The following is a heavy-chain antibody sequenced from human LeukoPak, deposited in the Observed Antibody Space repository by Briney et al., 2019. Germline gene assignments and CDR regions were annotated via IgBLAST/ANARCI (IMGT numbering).Heavy chain of an antibody. Sequence: GGALRLSCAASGFTFSSYAMHGVRQAPGKGLECVSVISSNGGSTYYANSVKGRFTISRDNSKNTLYLQLGSLRAEAMAAYYCARGNSGLLLDFDYWGQGTLVTVSS. CDR1: GFTFSSYA. CDR2: ISSNGGST. D-gene: IGHD3-22*01. CDR3: ARGNSGLLLDFDY. V-gene: IGHV3-64*01. J-gene: IGHJ4*02.